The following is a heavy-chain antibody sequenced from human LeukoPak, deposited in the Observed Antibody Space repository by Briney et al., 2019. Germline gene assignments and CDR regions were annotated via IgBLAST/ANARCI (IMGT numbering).Heavy chain of an antibody. Sequence: SETLSLTCTVSGDSISSYYYTWIRQPPGRGLEWIGYVSHSGSTNYNPPLKSRVAMSLDTSKNQFSLKLSSVTAADTAVYYCTRAPLRSATDHWGQGSLVTVSS. CDR3: TRAPLRSATDH. J-gene: IGHJ4*02. CDR2: VSHSGST. D-gene: IGHD3-10*01. CDR1: GDSISSYY. V-gene: IGHV4-59*08.